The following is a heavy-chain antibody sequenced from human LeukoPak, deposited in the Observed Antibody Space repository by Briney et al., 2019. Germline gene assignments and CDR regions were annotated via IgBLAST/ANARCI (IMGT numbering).Heavy chain of an antibody. CDR2: IIPIFGTT. Sequence: ASVKVSCKASGGTFSSYAISWVRQAPGQGLEWMGGIIPIFGTTNYAQKFQGRVTITADKSTDTAYMELSSLRSEDTAVYYCARDSGIGIAAAGTYYYYYMDVWGKGTTVTVSS. D-gene: IGHD6-13*01. V-gene: IGHV1-69*06. J-gene: IGHJ6*03. CDR1: GGTFSSYA. CDR3: ARDSGIGIAAAGTYYYYYMDV.